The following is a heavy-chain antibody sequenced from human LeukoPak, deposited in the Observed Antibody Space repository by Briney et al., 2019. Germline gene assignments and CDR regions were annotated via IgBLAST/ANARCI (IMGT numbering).Heavy chain of an antibody. J-gene: IGHJ4*02. CDR2: IWYDGSNK. Sequence: QAGGSLRLSCAASGFTFSSYGMHWVRQAPGKGLEWVAVIWYDGSNKYYADSVKGRFTISRDNSKNTLYLQMNSLRAEDTAVYYCARDGGATNILNANFDYWGQGTLVTVSS. CDR3: ARDGGATNILNANFDY. V-gene: IGHV3-33*01. CDR1: GFTFSSYG. D-gene: IGHD1-26*01.